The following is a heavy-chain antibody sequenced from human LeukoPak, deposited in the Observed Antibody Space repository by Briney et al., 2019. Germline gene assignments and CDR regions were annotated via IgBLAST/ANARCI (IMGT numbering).Heavy chain of an antibody. J-gene: IGHJ4*02. V-gene: IGHV4-59*08. Sequence: SETLSLTCTVSGGSISSYYWSWIRQPPGKGLEWIGYIYYSGSTHYNPSLKSRVTISVDTSKNQFSLKLSSVTAADTAVYYCARREVGAPIRYWGQGTLVTVSS. D-gene: IGHD1-26*01. CDR2: IYYSGST. CDR1: GGSISSYY. CDR3: ARREVGAPIRY.